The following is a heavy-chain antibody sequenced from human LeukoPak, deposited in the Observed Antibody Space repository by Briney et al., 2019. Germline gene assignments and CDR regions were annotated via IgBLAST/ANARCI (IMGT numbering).Heavy chain of an antibody. D-gene: IGHD3-16*01. V-gene: IGHV6-1*01. CDR3: ARDPPYAQGLDY. CDR1: GDSVSSNTAA. CDR2: TFYRSKWYY. J-gene: IGHJ4*02. Sequence: SQTLSLTCSISGDSVSSNTAAWYWIRQSPSRGLEWLGRTFYRSKWYYEYAVSVRSRITINVDTPKNRFSLQLNSVTPDDTAVYYCARDPPYAQGLDYWGQGTLVTVSS.